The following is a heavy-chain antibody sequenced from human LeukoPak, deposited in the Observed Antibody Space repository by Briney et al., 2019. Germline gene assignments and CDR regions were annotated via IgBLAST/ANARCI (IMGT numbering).Heavy chain of an antibody. CDR2: MYNSGTG. D-gene: IGHD7-27*01. CDR1: GFTFINAW. CDR3: ARGGNWDFDY. V-gene: IGHV4-4*02. J-gene: IGHJ4*02. Sequence: GSLRLSCAASGFTFINAWMNWVRQAPGKGLEWIGEMYNSGTGTYKPSLRSRVTMFFDESKNHFSLKLNSVTAADTAVYYCARGGNWDFDYWGQGVLVIVSS.